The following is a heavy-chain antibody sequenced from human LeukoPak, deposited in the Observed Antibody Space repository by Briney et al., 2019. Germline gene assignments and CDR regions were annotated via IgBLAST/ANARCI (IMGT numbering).Heavy chain of an antibody. D-gene: IGHD3-9*01. CDR3: ATGNPYFDWLLWDDY. CDR2: ISGSGGST. Sequence: GGSLRLSCAASGSTFSSYAMSWVRQAPGKGLEWVSAISGSGGSTYYADSVKGRFTISRDNSKNTLYLQMNSLRAEDTAVYYCATGNPYFDWLLWDDYWGQGTLVTVSS. CDR1: GSTFSSYA. V-gene: IGHV3-23*01. J-gene: IGHJ4*02.